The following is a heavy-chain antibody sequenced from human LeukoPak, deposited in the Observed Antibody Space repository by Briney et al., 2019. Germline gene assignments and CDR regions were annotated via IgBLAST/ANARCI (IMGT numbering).Heavy chain of an antibody. CDR3: AKVMPPGRIRFYSYYMDV. J-gene: IGHJ6*03. Sequence: GGSLRLSCAASGFSFSGYGMHWVRQAPGKGLEWVAFIRYDGSNEYYADSVKGRFTISRDKSKNTLSLQMHGLRVGDTAVYYCAKVMPPGRIRFYSYYMDVGSKGTTVTVS. V-gene: IGHV3-30*02. D-gene: IGHD2-15*01. CDR2: IRYDGSNE. CDR1: GFSFSGYG.